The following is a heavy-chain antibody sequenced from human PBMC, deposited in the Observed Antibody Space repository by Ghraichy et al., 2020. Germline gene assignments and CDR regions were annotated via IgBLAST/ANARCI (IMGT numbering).Heavy chain of an antibody. J-gene: IGHJ4*02. CDR3: ARVCSSTSCYHTDLDY. Sequence: SETLSLTCTVSGGSISSGGYYWSWIRQHPGKGLEWIGYIYYSGSTYYNPSLKSRVTISVDTSKNQFSLKLSSVTAADTAVYYCARVCSSTSCYHTDLDYWGKGTLVTVSS. V-gene: IGHV4-31*03. D-gene: IGHD2-2*01. CDR1: GGSISSGGYY. CDR2: IYYSGST.